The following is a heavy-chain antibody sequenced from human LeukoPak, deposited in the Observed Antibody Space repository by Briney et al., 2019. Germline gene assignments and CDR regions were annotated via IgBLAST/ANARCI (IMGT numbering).Heavy chain of an antibody. V-gene: IGHV5-51*01. D-gene: IGHD2-2*01. Sequence: GESLKISCKGSGYSFTSYWIGWVRQMPGKGLEWMGIIYPGDSDTRYSPSFQGQVTISADKSISTAYLQWSSLKASDTAMYYCARQVYCSSTSCYLRSRTTPQSTPFDYWGQGTLVTVSS. CDR1: GYSFTSYW. J-gene: IGHJ4*02. CDR2: IYPGDSDT. CDR3: ARQVYCSSTSCYLRSRTTPQSTPFDY.